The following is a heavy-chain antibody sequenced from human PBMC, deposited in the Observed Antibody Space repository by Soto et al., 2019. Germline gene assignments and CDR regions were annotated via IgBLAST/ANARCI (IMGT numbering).Heavy chain of an antibody. D-gene: IGHD1-20*01. V-gene: IGHV1-2*02. CDR1: GYSLSGYY. Sequence: ASVKVSCKASGYSLSGYYLHWVRQAPGQGPEWMGWINPNSGGTKYVQKFQGRVTMTRDTSISTVYLELSRLRSDDTAVYYCARRSNWNSAAPDFWGQGTLVTVSS. CDR2: INPNSGGT. CDR3: ARRSNWNSAAPDF. J-gene: IGHJ4*02.